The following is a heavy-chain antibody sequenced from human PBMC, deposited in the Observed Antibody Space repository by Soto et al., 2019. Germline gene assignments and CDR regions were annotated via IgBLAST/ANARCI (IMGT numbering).Heavy chain of an antibody. CDR2: IYPGDSDT. D-gene: IGHD6-19*01. Sequence: EVQLVQSGAEVKKPGESLKISCKGSGYSFASYYIAWVRQMPGKGLEWMGIIYPGDSDTTYSPSFQGQVTMSADKSTTTAYLQWSSLKASDTAMYYCARRSSSPVSDGPGGSGWSSFDSWGQGTLISVSS. CDR3: ARRSSSPVSDGPGGSGWSSFDS. V-gene: IGHV5-51*03. J-gene: IGHJ4*02. CDR1: GYSFASYY.